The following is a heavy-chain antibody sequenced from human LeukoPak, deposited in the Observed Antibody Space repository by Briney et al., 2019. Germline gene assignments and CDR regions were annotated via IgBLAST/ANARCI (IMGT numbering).Heavy chain of an antibody. Sequence: GGSLRLSCAASGFTFSNAWMSWVRQAPGKGLEWVGRIKSKTDGGTTDYASPVKGRFTISRDDSKNTLYLQMNSLKTEDTAVYYCTTDTLTMIVVVITDAEYFQHWGQGTLVTVSS. CDR3: TTDTLTMIVVVITDAEYFQH. D-gene: IGHD3-22*01. V-gene: IGHV3-15*01. J-gene: IGHJ1*01. CDR2: IKSKTDGGTT. CDR1: GFTFSNAW.